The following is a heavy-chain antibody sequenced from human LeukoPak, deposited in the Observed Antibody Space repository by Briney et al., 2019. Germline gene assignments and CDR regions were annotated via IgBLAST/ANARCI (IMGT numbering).Heavy chain of an antibody. D-gene: IGHD6-13*01. V-gene: IGHV3-9*01. CDR2: ISWSSGSI. CDR3: AKELIAAAGRTYYFDY. CDR1: GFTFDDYA. J-gene: IGHJ4*02. Sequence: GRSLRLSCAASGFTFDDYAMHWVRQAPGKGLEWVSGISWSSGSIGYADSVKGRFTISRDNAKNSLYLQMNSLRAEDTALYYCAKELIAAAGRTYYFDYWGQGTLVTVSS.